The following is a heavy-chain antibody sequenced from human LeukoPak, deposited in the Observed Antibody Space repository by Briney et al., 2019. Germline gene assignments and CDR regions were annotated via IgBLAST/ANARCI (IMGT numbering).Heavy chain of an antibody. CDR3: AHGSGTRSPFDY. V-gene: IGHV2-70*12. CDR2: IDWDDDK. J-gene: IGHJ4*02. Sequence: SGPTLVKPTQTLTLTCTFSGFSLNTSGVAVGWIRQPPGKALEWLARIDWDDDKYYSTSLKSRLTITKDTSKNQVVLTMTNMDPVDTATYYCAHGSGTRSPFDYWGQGTLVTVSS. CDR1: GFSLNTSGVA. D-gene: IGHD1-26*01.